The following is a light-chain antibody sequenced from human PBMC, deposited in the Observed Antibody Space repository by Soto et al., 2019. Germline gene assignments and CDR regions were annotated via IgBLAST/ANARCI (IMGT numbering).Light chain of an antibody. CDR2: DVT. CDR1: SSDVGGFNY. Sequence: QSALTQPRSVSGSPGQSVTISCTGTSSDVGGFNYVSWYQHHPGKAPKLMIYDVTNRPSGVSNRFSGSKSANTASLTISGLQADDEAVYYCSSYSRTSTLVVFGGGTKLTVL. CDR3: SSYSRTSTLVV. V-gene: IGLV2-14*03. J-gene: IGLJ2*01.